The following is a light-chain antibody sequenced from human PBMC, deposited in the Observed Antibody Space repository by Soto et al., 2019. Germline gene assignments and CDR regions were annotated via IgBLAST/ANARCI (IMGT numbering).Light chain of an antibody. J-gene: IGKJ3*01. V-gene: IGKV2-28*01. Sequence: DIVMTQSPLSLPVTPGEPASISCRSSQSLLHSNGYNYLDWYLQKPGQSPQLLIYLGSNRASGVPDRFSGSGSGTAFTLKISRVEAEDVGVYFCMQAQKTPSFGPGTKVDIK. CDR1: QSLLHSNGYNY. CDR3: MQAQKTPS. CDR2: LGS.